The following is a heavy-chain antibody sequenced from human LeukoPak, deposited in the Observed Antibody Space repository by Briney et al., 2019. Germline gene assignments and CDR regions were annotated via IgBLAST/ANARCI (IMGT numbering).Heavy chain of an antibody. CDR3: AIQYSSSSGIDY. D-gene: IGHD6-6*01. J-gene: IGHJ4*02. CDR1: GFTFSSYS. Sequence: GGSLRLSCAASGFTFSSYSMNWVRQAPGKGLEWVSSISSSSSYIYYADSVKGRFTISRDNAKNSLYLQMNSLRAEDTAVYYCAIQYSSSSGIDYWGQGTLVTVSS. V-gene: IGHV3-21*01. CDR2: ISSSSSYI.